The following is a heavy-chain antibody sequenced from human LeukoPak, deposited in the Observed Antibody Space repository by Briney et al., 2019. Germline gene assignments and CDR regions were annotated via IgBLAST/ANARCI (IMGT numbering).Heavy chain of an antibody. J-gene: IGHJ4*02. D-gene: IGHD3-16*02. CDR2: ISYSGST. Sequence: SETLSLTCTVSGGSISSYYWSWLRQPPGKGLEWIGYISYSGSTNYNPSLKSRVTISVDTSKNQFSLKLSSVTAADTAVYYCARYVWGSYPTFEDYWGQGTLVTVSS. CDR3: ARYVWGSYPTFEDY. V-gene: IGHV4-59*01. CDR1: GGSISSYY.